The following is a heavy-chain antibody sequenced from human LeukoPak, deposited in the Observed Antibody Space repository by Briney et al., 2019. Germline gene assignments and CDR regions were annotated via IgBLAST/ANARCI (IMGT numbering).Heavy chain of an antibody. CDR3: ARGLSSSWYGY. D-gene: IGHD6-13*01. J-gene: IGHJ4*02. CDR2: INAGNGNT. V-gene: IGHV1-3*01. Sequence: ASVKVSCKASGYTFTSYAMHWVRQAPGQRLEWMGWINAGNGNTKYSQKFQGRVTITRDTSASTAYMELSSLRSEDTAVYYCARGLSSSWYGYWGQGTLVAVSS. CDR1: GYTFTSYA.